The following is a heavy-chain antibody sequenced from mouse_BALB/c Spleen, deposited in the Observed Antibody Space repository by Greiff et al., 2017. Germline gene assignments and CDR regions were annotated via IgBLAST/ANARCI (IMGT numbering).Heavy chain of an antibody. CDR1: GYTFTDYN. CDR3: ARSGGIPDYYAMDY. Sequence: VQLKQSGPELVKPGASVKISCKASGYTFTDYNMHWVKQSHGKSLEWIGYIYPYNGGTGYNQKFKSKATLTVDNSSSTAYMELRSLTSEDSAVYYCARSGGIPDYYAMDYWGQGTSVTVSS. D-gene: IGHD3-1*01. J-gene: IGHJ4*01. V-gene: IGHV1S29*02. CDR2: IYPYNGGT.